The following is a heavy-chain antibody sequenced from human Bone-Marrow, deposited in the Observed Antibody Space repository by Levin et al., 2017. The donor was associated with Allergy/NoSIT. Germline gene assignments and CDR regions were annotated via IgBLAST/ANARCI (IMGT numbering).Heavy chain of an antibody. V-gene: IGHV2-70*11. Sequence: SGPTLVKPTETLTLTCTLSGFSISTNGVCVGWIRQPPGKALECLARIDWDDDKYHTTSLKTRLSISKDTSKNQVVLTMTNMDAVDTGTYDCVRFLYRRSTRPAEGSQHWGQGTVVTVSS. D-gene: IGHD1-26*01. CDR1: GFSISTNGVC. J-gene: IGHJ1*01. CDR2: IDWDDDK. CDR3: VRFLYRRSTRPAEGSQH.